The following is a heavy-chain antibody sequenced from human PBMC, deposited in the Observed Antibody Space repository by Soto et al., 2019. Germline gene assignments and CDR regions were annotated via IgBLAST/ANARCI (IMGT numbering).Heavy chain of an antibody. CDR2: IYYSGST. CDR1: GGSISSYY. CDR3: ARNYGDYIGYYYYMDV. Sequence: LSLTCTVSGGSISSYYWSWIRQPPGKGLEWIGYIYYSGSTNYNPSLKSRVTISVDTSKNQFSLKLSSVTAADTAVYYCARNYGDYIGYYYYMDVWGKGTTVTVSS. V-gene: IGHV4-59*01. D-gene: IGHD4-17*01. J-gene: IGHJ6*03.